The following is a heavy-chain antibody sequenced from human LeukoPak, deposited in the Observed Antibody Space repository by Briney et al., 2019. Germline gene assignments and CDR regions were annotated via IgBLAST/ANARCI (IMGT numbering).Heavy chain of an antibody. CDR2: ILHSGST. CDR1: GFTVSSNY. Sequence: PGGSLRLSCAASGFTVSSNYMSWVRQPPGKGLEWIGEILHSGSTHYSPSLKSRVTISVDKSKNQFSLKLSSVTAADTAEYYCATYGDFPYCFHYWGQGTLVTVSS. V-gene: IGHV4-4*02. CDR3: ATYGDFPYCFHY. J-gene: IGHJ4*02. D-gene: IGHD2-21*02.